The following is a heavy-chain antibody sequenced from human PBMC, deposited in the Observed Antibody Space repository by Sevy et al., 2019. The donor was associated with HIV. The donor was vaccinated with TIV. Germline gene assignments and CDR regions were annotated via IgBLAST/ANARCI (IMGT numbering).Heavy chain of an antibody. Sequence: GESLKISCKGSGYTFSNYWIGWVRQMPGKGLEWMGGIYPGDSVSRYSPASQGQVTMSADKSTSTAYLQWSSLKTSDTAIYYCARYPIVVVPAAEYYFDYWGQGTLVTVSS. CDR2: IYPGDSVS. V-gene: IGHV5-51*01. J-gene: IGHJ4*02. CDR3: ARYPIVVVPAAEYYFDY. CDR1: GYTFSNYW. D-gene: IGHD2-2*01.